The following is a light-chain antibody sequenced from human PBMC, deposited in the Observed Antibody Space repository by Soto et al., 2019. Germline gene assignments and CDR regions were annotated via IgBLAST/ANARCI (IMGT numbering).Light chain of an antibody. CDR3: QQYGSAPIT. J-gene: IGKJ5*01. V-gene: IGKV3-20*01. CDR1: ESVSSNY. CDR2: GAS. Sequence: EIVVTQSPCTLSLSPGERATLSCRASESVSSNYLAWYQQKPGQAPSLLIYGASTRATGTPDRFSGSGSGTDFTLTIRRLEPEDFAVYYCQQYGSAPITFGQGTRLEIK.